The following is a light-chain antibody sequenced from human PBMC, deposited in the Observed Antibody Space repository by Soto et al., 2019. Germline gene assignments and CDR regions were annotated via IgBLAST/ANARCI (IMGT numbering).Light chain of an antibody. CDR3: QQYNSYSPT. V-gene: IGKV3-11*01. CDR2: DAP. CDR1: HSVNSY. J-gene: IGKJ1*01. Sequence: EIVLTQSPATLSLSPGERATISCRASHSVNSYLAWYQQKPGRAPRPLIYDAPKRATDVPARFSGSGSETEFTLTISGLQPGDSATYYCQQYNSYSPTFGQGTKVDIK.